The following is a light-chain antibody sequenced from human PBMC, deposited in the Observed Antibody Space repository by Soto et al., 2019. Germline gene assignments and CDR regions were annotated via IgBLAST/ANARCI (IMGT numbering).Light chain of an antibody. CDR3: QLYSRSPPQIT. CDR2: GAS. CDR1: QSVSISY. V-gene: IGKV3-20*01. J-gene: IGKJ5*01. Sequence: EMVLTKSQDTLSLSPGERATLSCRASQSVSISYLALYQQKPGQAPRLLIYGASTRATGIPDRFSGSGSGTDFTLTISRLEPEDFAVYYCQLYSRSPPQITLGQGKRLEIK.